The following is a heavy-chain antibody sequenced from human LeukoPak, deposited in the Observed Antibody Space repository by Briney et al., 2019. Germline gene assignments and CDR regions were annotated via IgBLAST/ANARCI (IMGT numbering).Heavy chain of an antibody. CDR3: ARARFGSYRQNDAFDI. V-gene: IGHV3-23*01. Sequence: GGSLRLSCAASGFTFSSYAMSWVRQAPGKGLEWVSAISGSGGSTYYADSVKGRFTISRDNSKNTLYLQMNSLRAEDTAVYYCARARFGSYRQNDAFDIWGQGTMVTVSS. J-gene: IGHJ3*02. D-gene: IGHD1-26*01. CDR2: ISGSGGST. CDR1: GFTFSSYA.